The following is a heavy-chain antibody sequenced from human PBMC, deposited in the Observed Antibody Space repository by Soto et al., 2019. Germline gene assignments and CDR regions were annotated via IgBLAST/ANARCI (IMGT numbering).Heavy chain of an antibody. J-gene: IGHJ3*02. V-gene: IGHV4-39*01. D-gene: IGHD2-2*01. CDR3: ASLIPAAIRTQKVLSIKPESRAFDI. CDR2: IYYSGST. CDR1: GGSISSSSYY. Sequence: SETLSLTCTVSGGSISSSSYYWGWIRQPPGKGLEWIGSIYYSGSTYYNPSLKSRVTISVDTSKNQFSLKLSSVTAADTAVYYCASLIPAAIRTQKVLSIKPESRAFDIWGQGTMVTVSS.